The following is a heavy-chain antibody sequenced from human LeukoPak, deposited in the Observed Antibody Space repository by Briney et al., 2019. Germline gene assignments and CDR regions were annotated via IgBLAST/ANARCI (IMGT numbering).Heavy chain of an antibody. J-gene: IGHJ3*02. CDR3: AKDYGDYAPIAFDI. Sequence: PGGSLRLSCAASGFTFSSYSMNWVRQAPGKGLEWVSYISSSSSTIYYADSVKGRFTISRDNSKNTLYLQMSSLRAEDTAVYYCAKDYGDYAPIAFDIWGQGTMVTVSS. CDR2: ISSSSSTI. V-gene: IGHV3-48*01. CDR1: GFTFSSYS. D-gene: IGHD4-17*01.